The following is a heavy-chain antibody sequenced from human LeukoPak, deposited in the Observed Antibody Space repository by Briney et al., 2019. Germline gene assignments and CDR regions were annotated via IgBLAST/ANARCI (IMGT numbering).Heavy chain of an antibody. CDR1: GYTITELS. Sequence: ASVKVSCKVSGYTITELSMHWVRQAPGKGLEWMGGFDPEDSETIYAQKFQGRVTMTEDTSTDTAYMELSSLRSEDTAVYYCATDRSLIGHHHYDYWGQGTLVTVSS. D-gene: IGHD2-8*01. CDR2: FDPEDSET. J-gene: IGHJ4*02. CDR3: ATDRSLIGHHHYDY. V-gene: IGHV1-24*01.